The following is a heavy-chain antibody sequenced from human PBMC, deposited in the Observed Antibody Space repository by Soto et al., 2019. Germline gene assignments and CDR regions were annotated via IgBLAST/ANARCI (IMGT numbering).Heavy chain of an antibody. CDR3: AREDIVATIEY. V-gene: IGHV3-30-3*01. Sequence: QVQLVESGRGVVQPGRSLRLSCAASGFTFSSYAMHWVRQAPGKGLEWVAVISYDGSNKYYADSVKGRFTISRDNSKNTLYLQMNSLRAEDTAVYYCAREDIVATIEYWGQGTLVTVSS. D-gene: IGHD5-12*01. CDR1: GFTFSSYA. CDR2: ISYDGSNK. J-gene: IGHJ4*02.